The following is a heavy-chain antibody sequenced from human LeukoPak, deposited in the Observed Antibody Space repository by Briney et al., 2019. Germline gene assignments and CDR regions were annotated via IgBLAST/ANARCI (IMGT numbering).Heavy chain of an antibody. D-gene: IGHD3-3*01. J-gene: IGHJ6*03. Sequence: GGSLRLSCAASGFTFSRDWMSCVRQAPGKGLGWGAKIKQDGGEKYSVDSVKGRFTISRDNAKNSLYLQMTSLRAEDTAVYYCARQRFLEWLPLDMDVWGKGTTVPVSS. CDR2: IKQDGGEK. CDR1: GFTFSRDW. V-gene: IGHV3-7*01. CDR3: ARQRFLEWLPLDMDV.